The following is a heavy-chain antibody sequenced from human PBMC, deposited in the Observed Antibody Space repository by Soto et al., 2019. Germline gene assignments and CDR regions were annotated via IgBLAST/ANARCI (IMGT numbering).Heavy chain of an antibody. CDR1: GFTVSSNY. Sequence: PGGSLRLSCEASGFTVSSNYMTWVRQAPGKGLEWVSVIYSAGSTYYADSVEGRFTISRDNSKNTLFLQMNSLRAEDTAVYYCARLRLDGAVAGNHYFDFWGLGTLVTVSS. V-gene: IGHV3-53*01. D-gene: IGHD6-13*01. J-gene: IGHJ4*02. CDR2: IYSAGST. CDR3: ARLRLDGAVAGNHYFDF.